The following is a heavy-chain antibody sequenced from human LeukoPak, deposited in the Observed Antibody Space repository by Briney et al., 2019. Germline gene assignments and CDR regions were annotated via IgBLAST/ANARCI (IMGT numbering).Heavy chain of an antibody. CDR1: GGSFSGHY. CDR3: ASTSIFRQDYFDY. V-gene: IGHV4-59*11. D-gene: IGHD3-9*01. Sequence: SETLSLTCAVYGGSFSGHYWSWTRQPPGKGLEWIGYIYYSGSTNYNPSLKSRVTISVDTSKNQFSLKLSSVTAADTAVYYCASTSIFRQDYFDYWGQGTLVTVSS. CDR2: IYYSGST. J-gene: IGHJ4*02.